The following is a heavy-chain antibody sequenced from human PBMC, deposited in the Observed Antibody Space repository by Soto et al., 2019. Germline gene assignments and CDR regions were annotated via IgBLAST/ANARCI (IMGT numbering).Heavy chain of an antibody. Sequence: PSAPLSLPCTISGGSVSVYYWSWIRQSTGQGLEWIGYIYASGSPYYNPSLRSRVTISADTSKNQISLKLTSPTAADTAVYYCARGVGSSPPQYWGRGTLVTVSS. J-gene: IGHJ4*02. V-gene: IGHV4-59*02. CDR3: ARGVGSSPPQY. CDR1: GGSVSVYY. CDR2: IYASGSP. D-gene: IGHD1-26*01.